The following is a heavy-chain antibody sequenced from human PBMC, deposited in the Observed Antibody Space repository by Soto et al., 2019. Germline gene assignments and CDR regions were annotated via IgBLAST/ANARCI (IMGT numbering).Heavy chain of an antibody. D-gene: IGHD6-19*01. J-gene: IGHJ5*02. V-gene: IGHV1-8*01. Sequence: QVQLVQSGAEVKKPGASVKVSCKASGYTFTSYDINWVRQATGQGLEWMGCMNPNSGNTGYAQKFQGRVTMTRNTSISTAYMELSSLRSDDTAVYYCAREVAVAGYYWSDPWGQGTLVTVSS. CDR2: MNPNSGNT. CDR3: AREVAVAGYYWSDP. CDR1: GYTFTSYD.